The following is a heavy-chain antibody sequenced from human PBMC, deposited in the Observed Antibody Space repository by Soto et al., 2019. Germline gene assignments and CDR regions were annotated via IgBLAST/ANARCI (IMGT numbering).Heavy chain of an antibody. CDR2: ISFSDGST. CDR3: AKELYSGSYLDF. D-gene: IGHD1-26*01. CDR1: GFTFSRYA. V-gene: IGHV3-23*01. Sequence: HPGGSLRLSCGASGFTFSRYAMNWVRQAPGKGLDWVSSISFSDGSTYYADSVKGRFTISRDNSENTLYLQMNSLRAEDTAIYYCAKELYSGSYLDFWGQGTLVTVSS. J-gene: IGHJ4*02.